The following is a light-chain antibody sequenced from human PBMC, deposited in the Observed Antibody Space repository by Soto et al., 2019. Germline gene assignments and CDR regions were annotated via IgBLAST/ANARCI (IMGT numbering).Light chain of an antibody. CDR3: QQYTTYPWT. CDR1: QIIGNC. V-gene: IGKV1-5*03. Sequence: EIQITKSPSTLSASLGDRVSIPCRASQIIGNCLAWYKQKKGKAPKVLINKGSGLESGVPPRFSGSGSGTEFPLTINSLQPDDSATYYCQQYTTYPWTFGQGTKVEIK. CDR2: KGS. J-gene: IGKJ1*01.